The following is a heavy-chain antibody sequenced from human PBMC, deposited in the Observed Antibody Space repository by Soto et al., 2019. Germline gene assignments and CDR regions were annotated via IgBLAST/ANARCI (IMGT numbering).Heavy chain of an antibody. Sequence: QVQLVQSGAEVKKPGSSVKVSCKASGGTFSSYAISWVRQAPGQGLEWMGGIIRILGTANYAQKFKGRVTITADDSTSTAYMELSSLRSEDTAVYYCARESRVDMLTGQPGYYFDYWGQGTLVTGSS. D-gene: IGHD3-9*01. CDR2: IIRILGTA. J-gene: IGHJ4*02. CDR3: ARESRVDMLTGQPGYYFDY. V-gene: IGHV1-69*01. CDR1: GGTFSSYA.